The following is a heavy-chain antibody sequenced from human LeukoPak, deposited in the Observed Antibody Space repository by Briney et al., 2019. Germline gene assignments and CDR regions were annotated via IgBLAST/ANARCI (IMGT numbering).Heavy chain of an antibody. D-gene: IGHD3-10*01. J-gene: IGHJ4*02. CDR3: ARAAIRYGSGSYYRY. Sequence: EASVKVSCKASGYTFTGYYMHWVRQAPGQGLEWMGWINPNSGGTNYAQKFQGRVTMTRDTSISTAYMELSRLRSDDTAVYYCARAAIRYGSGSYYRYWGQGTLVTVSS. CDR1: GYTFTGYY. CDR2: INPNSGGT. V-gene: IGHV1-2*02.